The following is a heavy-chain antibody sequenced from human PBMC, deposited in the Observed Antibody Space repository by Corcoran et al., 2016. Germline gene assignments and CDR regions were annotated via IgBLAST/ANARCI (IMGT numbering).Heavy chain of an antibody. J-gene: IGHJ6*02. CDR2: IWYDGSNK. D-gene: IGHD6-19*01. CDR1: GFTFRSYG. CDR3: ARVRREQGLEAGMDV. V-gene: IGHV3-33*01. Sequence: QVQLVESEGGVVQPGGSLRLSCAASGFTFRSYGLHWVRQAPGTGLEWVAVIWYDGSNKYYADSVKGRFTISRDNSKNTLYPQKNSLRAEDTAVYCCARVRREQGLEAGMDVWGQGTKVTVSS.